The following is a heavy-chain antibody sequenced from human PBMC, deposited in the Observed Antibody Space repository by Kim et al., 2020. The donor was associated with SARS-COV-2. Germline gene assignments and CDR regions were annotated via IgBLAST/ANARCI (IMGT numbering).Heavy chain of an antibody. CDR3: ARGLSSSSSGRSGWFDP. Sequence: SETLSLTCTVSGGSISSYYWSWIRQPAGKGLEWIGRIYTSGSTNYNPSLKSRVTMSVDTSKNQFSLKLSSVTAADTAVYYCARGLSSSSSGRSGWFDPWGQGTLVTVSS. CDR2: IYTSGST. V-gene: IGHV4-4*07. J-gene: IGHJ5*02. CDR1: GGSISSYY. D-gene: IGHD6-6*01.